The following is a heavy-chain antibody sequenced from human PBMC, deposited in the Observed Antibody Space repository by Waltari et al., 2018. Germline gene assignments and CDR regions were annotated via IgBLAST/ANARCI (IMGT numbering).Heavy chain of an antibody. CDR1: GFIFRSYD. CDR2: ISDSGNTI. V-gene: IGHV3-48*03. Sequence: EVQLVESGGGLVQPGGSLRLSCAASGFIFRSYDMNWVRQAPGKGLEWVAKISDSGNTIYYADSGRGRFTISRDNAKNSLYLQMNSLRAEDTALYYGARGWGLGYFHDYWGQGTLVTVSS. CDR3: ARGWGLGYFHDY. D-gene: IGHD5-18*01. J-gene: IGHJ4*02.